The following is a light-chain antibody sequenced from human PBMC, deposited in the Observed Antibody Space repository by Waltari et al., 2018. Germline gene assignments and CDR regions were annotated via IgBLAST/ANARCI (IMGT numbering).Light chain of an antibody. CDR3: QQYNSYPWT. V-gene: IGKV1-5*03. J-gene: IGKJ1*01. CDR2: EAS. Sequence: DIQMTQSPSTLSASVGDRVTIPCRASQRISSWIAWYKPKPGKAPKLLSYEASSLESGFPSRFSGSGSGTEFTLTISSLQPDDFATYYCQQYNSYPWTFGQGTKVEIK. CDR1: QRISSW.